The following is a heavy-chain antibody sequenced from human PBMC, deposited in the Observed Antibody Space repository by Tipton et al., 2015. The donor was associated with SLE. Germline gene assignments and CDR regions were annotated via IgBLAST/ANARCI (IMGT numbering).Heavy chain of an antibody. J-gene: IGHJ2*01. CDR2: TYYSGST. CDR1: GGSRSSSNYY. CDR3: ARLPRIAAAGDYWYFDL. Sequence: TLSLTCTVSGGSRSSSNYYWGWIRQPPGKGLEWIGSTYYSGSTYYNPSLKSRVTISVDTSKNQFSLKLSSVTAADTAVYYCARLPRIAAAGDYWYFDLWGRGTLVTVSS. V-gene: IGHV4-39*01. D-gene: IGHD6-13*01.